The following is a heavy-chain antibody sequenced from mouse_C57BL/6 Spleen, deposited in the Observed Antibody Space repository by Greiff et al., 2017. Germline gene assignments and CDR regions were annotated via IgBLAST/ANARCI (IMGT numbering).Heavy chain of an antibody. CDR3: TRDEGNDYYAMDY. Sequence: EVQVVESGEGLVKPGGSLKLSCAASGFTFSSYAMSWVRQTPEKRLEWVAYISSGGDYIYYADTVKGRFTISRDNARNTLYLQMSSLKSEDTAMYYCTRDEGNDYYAMDYWGQGTSVTVSS. V-gene: IGHV5-9-1*02. J-gene: IGHJ4*01. CDR2: ISSGGDYI. D-gene: IGHD2-1*01. CDR1: GFTFSSYA.